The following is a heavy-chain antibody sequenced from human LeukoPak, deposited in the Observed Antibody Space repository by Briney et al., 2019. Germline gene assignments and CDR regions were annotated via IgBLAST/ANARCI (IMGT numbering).Heavy chain of an antibody. Sequence: ASVKVSCKASGYTFTSYDINWVRQATGQGLEWMGWMNPNSGNTGYAQKFQGRVTMTRNTSISTDYMELSSLRSEDTAVYYCARGGKDTIVLYYYYYMDVWGKGTAVTVSS. J-gene: IGHJ6*03. V-gene: IGHV1-8*01. CDR3: ARGGKDTIVLYYYYYMDV. CDR2: MNPNSGNT. CDR1: GYTFTSYD. D-gene: IGHD3-3*01.